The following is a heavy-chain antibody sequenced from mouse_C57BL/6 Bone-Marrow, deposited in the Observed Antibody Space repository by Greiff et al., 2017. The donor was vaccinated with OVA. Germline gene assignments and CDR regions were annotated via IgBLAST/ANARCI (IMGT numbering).Heavy chain of an antibody. J-gene: IGHJ2*01. D-gene: IGHD1-1*01. V-gene: IGHV1-69*01. CDR3: ARDYYGSSYFDD. Sequence: QVQLQQPGAELVMPGASVKLSCKASGYTFTSYWMHWVKQRPGQGLEWIGELDPSDSYTNYNQKFKGKSTLTVDKSSSTAYMQLSSLTSEDSAVYYCARDYYGSSYFDDWGQGTTLTVSS. CDR1: GYTFTSYW. CDR2: LDPSDSYT.